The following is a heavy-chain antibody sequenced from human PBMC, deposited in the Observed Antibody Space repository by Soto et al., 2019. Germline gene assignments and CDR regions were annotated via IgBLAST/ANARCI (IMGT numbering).Heavy chain of an antibody. D-gene: IGHD3-10*01. V-gene: IGHV5-51*01. Sequence: GESLKISCKGSGYSFTSYWIGWVRQMPGKGLEWMGIIYPGDSDTRYSPSFQGQVTISADKSISTAYLQWSSLKASDTAMYYCERSQWFGELTYGMDVWGQGTTVTVSS. J-gene: IGHJ6*02. CDR2: IYPGDSDT. CDR3: ERSQWFGELTYGMDV. CDR1: GYSFTSYW.